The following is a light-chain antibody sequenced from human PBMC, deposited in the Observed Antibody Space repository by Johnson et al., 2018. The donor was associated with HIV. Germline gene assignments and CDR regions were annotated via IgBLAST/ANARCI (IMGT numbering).Light chain of an antibody. CDR1: SSNIGNNY. Sequence: QSLLTQPPSVSAAPGQKVTISCSGSSSNIGNNYVSWYQQLPGTAPKLLIYDNNRRPSGIPDRFSGSKSGTSATLDITGLQTGDEADYYCGTGDSGLRPHYVFGTGTTITVL. V-gene: IGLV1-51*01. CDR3: GTGDSGLRPHYV. CDR2: DNN. J-gene: IGLJ1*01.